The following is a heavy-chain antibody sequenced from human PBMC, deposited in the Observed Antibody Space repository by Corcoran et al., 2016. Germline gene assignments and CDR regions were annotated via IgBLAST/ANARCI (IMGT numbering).Heavy chain of an antibody. CDR1: GFTFSSYA. V-gene: IGHV3-23*01. CDR2: ISGSGGST. Sequence: EVQLLESGGGLVQPGGSLRLSCAASGFTFSSYAMSWVRQAPGKGLEWVSAISGSGGSTYYADSVKGRFTISRDNSKNTLYLQMNSLSAEDTAVYYCAKSPSDGYYDFWRRMDVWGQGTTVTVSS. D-gene: IGHD3-3*01. CDR3: AKSPSDGYYDFWRRMDV. J-gene: IGHJ6*02.